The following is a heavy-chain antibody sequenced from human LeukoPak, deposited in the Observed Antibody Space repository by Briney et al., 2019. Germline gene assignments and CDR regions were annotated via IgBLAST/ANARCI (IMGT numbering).Heavy chain of an antibody. D-gene: IGHD3-10*01. V-gene: IGHV3-23*01. J-gene: IGHJ6*02. CDR3: AKDRPPYGSGSYYGIYGMDV. Sequence: GGSLRLSCAASGFTFSSNPMTWVRQAPGKGLEWVSGISGSGGSTYYADSVKGRFTISRDNSKNTLYLQMNSLRAEDTAVYYCAKDRPPYGSGSYYGIYGMDVWGQGTTVTVSS. CDR2: ISGSGGST. CDR1: GFTFSSNP.